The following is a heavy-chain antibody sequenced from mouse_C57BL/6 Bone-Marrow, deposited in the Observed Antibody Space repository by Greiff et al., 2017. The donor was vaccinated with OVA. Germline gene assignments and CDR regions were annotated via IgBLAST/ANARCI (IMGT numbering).Heavy chain of an antibody. CDR1: GYTFTSYG. CDR2: IYPRSGNT. Sequence: VQLQQSGAELARPGASVKLSCKASGYTFTSYGISWVKQRTGQGLEWIGEIYPRSGNTYYNEKFKGKATLTADKSSSTAYMELRSLTSEDSAVYFCARGGDGYYCFDYWGHGTTLTVSS. J-gene: IGHJ2*01. CDR3: ARGGDGYYCFDY. V-gene: IGHV1-81*01. D-gene: IGHD2-3*01.